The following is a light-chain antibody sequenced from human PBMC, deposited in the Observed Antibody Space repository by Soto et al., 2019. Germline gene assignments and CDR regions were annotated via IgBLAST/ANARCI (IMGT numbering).Light chain of an antibody. CDR2: DAN. V-gene: IGKV1D-12*01. CDR1: QGIKSW. CDR3: QQADSFPIA. J-gene: IGKJ5*01. Sequence: DIQMTQSPSSVSASVGDRVIITCRASQGIKSWLAWFQQKPGNATKLLIYDANTLQSGVPSRFSGSGSGTDFILTISSLQPEDCATYYCQQADSFPIAFGQGTRLEIK.